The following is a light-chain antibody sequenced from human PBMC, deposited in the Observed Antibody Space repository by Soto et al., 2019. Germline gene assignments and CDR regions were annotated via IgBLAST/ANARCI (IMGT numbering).Light chain of an antibody. V-gene: IGKV1-17*01. Sequence: DIQMTQSPSSLSASVGDRVTITCRASQDIGIHLGWYQQKPRKAPKRLIYAASSLESGVPSRFSGSGSGTEFTLTISSLQPEDFATYYCLQHKSFPLTFGQGTRLDIK. CDR2: AAS. J-gene: IGKJ5*01. CDR3: LQHKSFPLT. CDR1: QDIGIH.